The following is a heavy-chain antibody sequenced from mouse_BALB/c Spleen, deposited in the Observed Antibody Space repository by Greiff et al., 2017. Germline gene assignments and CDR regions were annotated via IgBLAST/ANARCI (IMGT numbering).Heavy chain of an antibody. J-gene: IGHJ3*01. Sequence: EVQGVESGGGLVKPGGSLKLSCAASGFTFSSYTMSWVRQTPEKRLEWVATISSGGSYTYYPDSVKGRFTISRDNAKNTLYLQMSSLKSEDTAMYYCTRDRDYDVSWFAYWGQGTLVTVSA. CDR3: TRDRDYDVSWFAY. D-gene: IGHD2-4*01. CDR2: ISSGGSYT. CDR1: GFTFSSYT. V-gene: IGHV5-6-4*01.